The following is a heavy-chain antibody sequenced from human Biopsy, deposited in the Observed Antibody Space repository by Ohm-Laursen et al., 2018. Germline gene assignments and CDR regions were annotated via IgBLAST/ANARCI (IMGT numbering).Heavy chain of an antibody. V-gene: IGHV3-7*01. D-gene: IGHD2-8*01. Sequence: SLRLSCAASRFTFSRYWMNWVRQAPGKGLEWVANINKDGSVTNYLDSVKGRFAVSRDNAKNSAYLQMNSLRTEDTAIYYCARDSGGGDSINGWYDALDLWGRGTTVTVSS. CDR2: INKDGSVT. CDR1: RFTFSRYW. CDR3: ARDSGGGDSINGWYDALDL. J-gene: IGHJ3*01.